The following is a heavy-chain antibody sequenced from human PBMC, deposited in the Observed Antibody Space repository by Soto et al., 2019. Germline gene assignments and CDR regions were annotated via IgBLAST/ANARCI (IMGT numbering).Heavy chain of an antibody. CDR2: FNYSGST. Sequence: TSETLPLRYTVSGGPISSRDYRWSFIRQHPGKGLEWIGYFNYSGSTYYNPSLKSRVTISVDTSKNQFSLKLSSVTAADTAVYYCARPQYSSSWSYYYYGMDVWGQGTTVTLSS. CDR1: GGPISSRDYR. V-gene: IGHV4-39*01. CDR3: ARPQYSSSWSYYYYGMDV. D-gene: IGHD6-13*01. J-gene: IGHJ6*02.